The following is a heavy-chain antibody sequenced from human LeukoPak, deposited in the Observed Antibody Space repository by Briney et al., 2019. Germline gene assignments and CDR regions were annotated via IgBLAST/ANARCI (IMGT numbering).Heavy chain of an antibody. CDR1: GGSISGYY. J-gene: IGHJ5*02. V-gene: IGHV4-59*08. CDR2: VYDDGST. CDR3: ARLRCEASYASCYAVVDWFDP. Sequence: SETLSLTCSVSGGSISGYYWSWLRQPPGKGLEWIGYVYDDGSTNYNPSLKSRVTLSTDKSRNQFSLRVSSVTAADTAVYYCARLRCEASYASCYAVVDWFDPWGQGILVTVSS. D-gene: IGHD3-16*01.